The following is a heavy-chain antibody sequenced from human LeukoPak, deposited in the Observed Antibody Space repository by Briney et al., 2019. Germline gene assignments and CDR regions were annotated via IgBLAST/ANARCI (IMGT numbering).Heavy chain of an antibody. CDR2: IYTSGST. D-gene: IGHD1-14*01. CDR1: GGSFSGYY. Sequence: SETLSLTCAVYGGSFSGYYWSWIRQPPGKGLEWIGRIYTSGSTNYNPSLKSRVTISVDTSKNQFSLKLSSVTAADTAVYYFATGTRGFRQSENPWGQGTLATASS. CDR3: ATGTRGFRQSENP. V-gene: IGHV4-4*08. J-gene: IGHJ5*02.